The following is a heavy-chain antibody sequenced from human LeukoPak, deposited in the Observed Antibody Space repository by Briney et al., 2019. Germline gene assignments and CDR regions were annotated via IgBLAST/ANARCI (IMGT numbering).Heavy chain of an antibody. CDR3: ARVGSAAATADY. D-gene: IGHD6-25*01. CDR2: INPRGGST. J-gene: IGHJ4*02. V-gene: IGHV1-46*01. Sequence: ASVKVSCKASGYIFTTYYMHWMRQAPGQGPEWMGIINPRGGSTDYAQKFQGRITMTSDTSTSTVYMELNSLRSDDTAVYFCARVGSAAATADYWGQGTLVTVSS. CDR1: GYIFTTYY.